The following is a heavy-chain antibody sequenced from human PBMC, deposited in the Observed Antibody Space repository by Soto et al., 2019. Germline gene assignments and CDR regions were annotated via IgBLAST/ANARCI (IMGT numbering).Heavy chain of an antibody. CDR1: GYRLTSYW. Sequence: GESLKISCKGSGYRLTSYWISWVRQMPGKGLEWMGRIDPSDSYTNYSPSFQGHVTISADKSISTAYLQWGSLKASDTAMYYWARHGIWFGELLDAFDIWGQGTMVTVS. CDR2: IDPSDSYT. V-gene: IGHV5-10-1*01. CDR3: ARHGIWFGELLDAFDI. D-gene: IGHD3-10*01. J-gene: IGHJ3*02.